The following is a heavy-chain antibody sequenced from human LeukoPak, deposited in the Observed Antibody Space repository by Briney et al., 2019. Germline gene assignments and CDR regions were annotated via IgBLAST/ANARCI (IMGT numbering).Heavy chain of an antibody. J-gene: IGHJ3*02. CDR3: ARVDATMIRAFDI. D-gene: IGHD5-18*01. CDR1: GFTFSSYA. CDR2: INHSGST. Sequence: GSLRLSCAASGFTFSSYAMSWVRQAPGKGLEWIGSINHSGSTYYNPSLKSRFTMSADTSKNQFPLILSSVTAADTAVYYCARVDATMIRAFDIWGQGTMVTVSS. V-gene: IGHV4-38-2*01.